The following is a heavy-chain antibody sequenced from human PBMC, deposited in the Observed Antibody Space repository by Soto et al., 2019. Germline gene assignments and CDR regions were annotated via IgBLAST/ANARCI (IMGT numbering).Heavy chain of an antibody. Sequence: SVKVSCKASGGTFSSYAISWVRQAPGQGLEWMGGIIPIFGTANYAQKFQGRVTITADESTSTAYMELSSLRSEDTAVYYCASSRAIFGVVIPAQFDYWGQGT. CDR3: ASSRAIFGVVIPAQFDY. D-gene: IGHD3-3*01. CDR1: GGTFSSYA. J-gene: IGHJ4*02. V-gene: IGHV1-69*13. CDR2: IIPIFGTA.